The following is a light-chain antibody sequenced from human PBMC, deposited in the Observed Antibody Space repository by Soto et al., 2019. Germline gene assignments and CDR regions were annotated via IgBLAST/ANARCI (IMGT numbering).Light chain of an antibody. CDR3: QQRKSWPPLT. CDR1: HGISSW. V-gene: IGKV3-11*01. Sequence: TQSPSSVSASVGDIVTITCLASHGISSWLAWYQQKPGQAPRLLIYDASNRATGVPARFSGSGSGTDFTLTISSLEPEDFAVYYCQQRKSWPPLTFGGGTKVDIK. CDR2: DAS. J-gene: IGKJ4*01.